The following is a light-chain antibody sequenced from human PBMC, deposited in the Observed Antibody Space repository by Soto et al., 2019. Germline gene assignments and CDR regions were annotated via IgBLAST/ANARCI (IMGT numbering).Light chain of an antibody. J-gene: IGKJ2*01. Sequence: DIQMTQSPSSLSASVGDRVTITCRASQSISSYLNWYQQKPGKAPKLLIYAASSLQSGVPSRFSGSGSGTDFTLTISSLQPEDFATSDCQQSYSTPMYTFGQGTKLEIK. V-gene: IGKV1-39*01. CDR3: QQSYSTPMYT. CDR1: QSISSY. CDR2: AAS.